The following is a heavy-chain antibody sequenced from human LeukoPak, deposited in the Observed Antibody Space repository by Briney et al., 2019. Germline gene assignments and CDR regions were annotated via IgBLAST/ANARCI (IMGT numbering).Heavy chain of an antibody. V-gene: IGHV3-48*03. CDR1: GFIFTPYE. J-gene: IGHJ5*02. D-gene: IGHD3-10*01. CDR3: ARGAEYDGSGSYYDGNWFDP. CDR2: ISSTGIIR. Sequence: PGGSLRLSCVVSGFIFTPYEMNWVRQAPGKGLEWVSYISSTGIIRYYADSVKGRFTISRGNAKNSLFLQMNSLRAEDTAVYYCARGAEYDGSGSYYDGNWFDPWGQGTLVTVSS.